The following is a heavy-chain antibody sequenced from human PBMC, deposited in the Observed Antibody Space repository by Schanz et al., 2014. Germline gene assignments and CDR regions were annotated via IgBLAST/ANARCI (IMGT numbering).Heavy chain of an antibody. CDR2: IRYDGDNK. CDR1: GFSFMSYG. V-gene: IGHV3-30*02. J-gene: IGHJ4*02. D-gene: IGHD3-3*01. CDR3: ARDKGGYYPFDY. Sequence: VQLVESGGGLVQPGGSLRLSCAASGFSFMSYGMHWVRQAPGKGLEWVAFIRYDGDNKYYVDSVKGRFTISRDNAKNSLYLQMNSLTADDTAVYYCARDKGGYYPFDYWGRGTLVTVSS.